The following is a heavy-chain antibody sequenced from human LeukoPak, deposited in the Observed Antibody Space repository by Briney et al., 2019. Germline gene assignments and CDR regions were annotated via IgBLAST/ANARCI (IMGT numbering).Heavy chain of an antibody. CDR3: ARDRYQLTIYYYYGMDV. CDR2: IYSGGST. J-gene: IGHJ6*02. V-gene: IGHV3-53*04. CDR1: GFTVSSNY. D-gene: IGHD2-2*01. Sequence: GGSLRLSCAASGFTVSSNYMSWVRQAPGKGLEWVSVIYSGGSTYYADSVKGRFTISRHNSKNTLYLQMNSLRSDDTAVYYCARDRYQLTIYYYYGMDVWGQGTTVTVSS.